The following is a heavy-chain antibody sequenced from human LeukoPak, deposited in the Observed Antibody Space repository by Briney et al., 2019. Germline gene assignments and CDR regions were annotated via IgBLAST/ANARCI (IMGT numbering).Heavy chain of an antibody. Sequence: GGSLRLSCAASGFTVSSNYMSWVRQAPGKGLEWVSVICSGGSTYYADSVKGRFTISRDNSKNTLYLQMNSLRAEDTAVYYCARDRGGHYFDYWGQGTLVTVSS. J-gene: IGHJ4*02. D-gene: IGHD3-16*01. V-gene: IGHV3-66*01. CDR3: ARDRGGHYFDY. CDR2: ICSGGST. CDR1: GFTVSSNY.